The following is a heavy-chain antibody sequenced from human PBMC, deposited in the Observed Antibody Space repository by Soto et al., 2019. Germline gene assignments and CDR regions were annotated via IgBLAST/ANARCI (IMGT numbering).Heavy chain of an antibody. CDR2: IYYSGST. Sequence: LSLTCTVSGGSISSSSYYWGWIRQPPGKGLEWIGSIYYSGSTYYNPSLKSRVTISVDTSKNQFSLKLSSVTAADTAVYYCARHMTTVTKNYWFDPWGQGTLVTVSS. CDR3: ARHMTTVTKNYWFDP. D-gene: IGHD4-4*01. J-gene: IGHJ5*02. CDR1: GGSISSSSYY. V-gene: IGHV4-39*01.